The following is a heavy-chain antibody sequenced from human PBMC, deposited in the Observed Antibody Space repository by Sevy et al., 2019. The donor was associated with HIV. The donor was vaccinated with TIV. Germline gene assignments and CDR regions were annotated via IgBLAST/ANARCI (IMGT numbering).Heavy chain of an antibody. CDR3: ALAAQVTMTVAVGYFEY. V-gene: IGHV1-69*13. J-gene: IGHJ4*02. D-gene: IGHD1-26*01. CDR2: INPIFGTK. CDR1: GGTFDKYP. Sequence: ASVKVSCKAFGGTFDKYPFIWVRQAPGQGLEWMGGINPIFGTKNCAQKFQGRVTITADEYRNTVYMQLSSLTSEDTAVYWCALAAQVTMTVAVGYFEYWGQGTLVTVSS.